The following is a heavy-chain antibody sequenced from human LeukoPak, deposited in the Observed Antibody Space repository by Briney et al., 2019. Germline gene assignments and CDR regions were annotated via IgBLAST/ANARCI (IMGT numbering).Heavy chain of an antibody. Sequence: GSLSLSSAASGFTFNNYAMSLVRPPPGKVLEWVSDISGTGGSTYYADSVKGRFTISRDNSKNTLYLQMNSLRAEDTAVYYCAKGVGTYSSSPCDSWGQGTLVTVSS. V-gene: IGHV3-23*01. J-gene: IGHJ4*02. CDR3: AKGVGTYSSSPCDS. D-gene: IGHD6-13*01. CDR2: ISGTGGST. CDR1: GFTFNNYA.